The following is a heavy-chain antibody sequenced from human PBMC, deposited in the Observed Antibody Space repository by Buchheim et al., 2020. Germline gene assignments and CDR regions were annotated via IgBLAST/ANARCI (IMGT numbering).Heavy chain of an antibody. CDR1: GGSISSTNW. CDR3: VHYTGSYYFFLDY. Sequence: QVQLQESGPGLVKPSGTLSLTCAVSGGSISSTNWWSWVRQPPGKGLEWIGEIYYTGRTNYNPSLKSRGTISVDKPNNKFAPEVTSVTAADTAIYYCVHYTGSYYFFLDYWGQGTL. J-gene: IGHJ4*02. D-gene: IGHD1-26*01. V-gene: IGHV4-4*02. CDR2: IYYTGRT.